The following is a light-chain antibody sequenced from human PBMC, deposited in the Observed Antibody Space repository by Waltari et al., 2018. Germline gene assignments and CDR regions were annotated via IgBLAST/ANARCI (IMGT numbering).Light chain of an antibody. V-gene: IGLV2-11*01. CDR3: CSFAAGNTVI. Sequence: QSALTQPRSVSVSPGQPVTISCTGTRSDVGCYHSVSWYQQDPGKAPKLLIFDVSQRPSGVSDRFSGSKSGNTASLTISGLQAEDEADYHCCSFAAGNTVIFGGGTKLTVV. CDR2: DVS. CDR1: RSDVGCYHS. J-gene: IGLJ2*01.